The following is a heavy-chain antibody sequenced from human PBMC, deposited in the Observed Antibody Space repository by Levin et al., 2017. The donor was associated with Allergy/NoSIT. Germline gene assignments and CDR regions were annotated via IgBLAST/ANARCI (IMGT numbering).Heavy chain of an antibody. D-gene: IGHD6-19*01. CDR3: ARDHSGWGYFDY. CDR1: GFTFSSYS. J-gene: IGHJ4*03. Sequence: LTGGSLRLSCAASGFTFSSYSLNWVRQAPRRGLEWVSSVGGSGDHTFYEDSVKGRFTISRDNSKNTLYLQMNSLTAEDTAVYYCARDHSGWGYFDYWGQGTQVSVSS. CDR2: VGGSGDHT. V-gene: IGHV3-23*01.